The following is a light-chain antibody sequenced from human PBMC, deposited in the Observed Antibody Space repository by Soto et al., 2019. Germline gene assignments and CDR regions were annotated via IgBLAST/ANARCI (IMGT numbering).Light chain of an antibody. Sequence: DVVMTQSPLSLPVTLGQPASISCRSSESLAYSAGNTYMNWFQQRPGQSPRRLIYHVSKRDSGVPDRFIGSGSGTDFTLKISRVEAEDVGAYDCMQGKHWPRRFGAGTKVEIK. CDR1: ESLAYSAGNTY. V-gene: IGKV2-30*01. J-gene: IGKJ4*01. CDR2: HVS. CDR3: MQGKHWPRR.